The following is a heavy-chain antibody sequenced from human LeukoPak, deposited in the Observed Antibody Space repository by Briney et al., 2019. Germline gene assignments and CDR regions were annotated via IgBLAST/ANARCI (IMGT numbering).Heavy chain of an antibody. Sequence: GESLKLSCKGSGYIFTSYWIGWVRQMPGKGLEWMGIIYPGDSDTRYSPSFQGQVTISADKSISTAYLQWSSLKASDTAMYYCARALSYSSSWYGVYFDYWGQGTLVTVSS. CDR3: ARALSYSSSWYGVYFDY. D-gene: IGHD6-13*01. J-gene: IGHJ4*02. CDR1: GYIFTSYW. V-gene: IGHV5-51*01. CDR2: IYPGDSDT.